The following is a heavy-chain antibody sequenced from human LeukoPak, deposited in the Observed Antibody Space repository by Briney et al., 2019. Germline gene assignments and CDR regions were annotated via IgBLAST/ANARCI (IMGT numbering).Heavy chain of an antibody. V-gene: IGHV4-30-4*01. Sequence: SQTLSLTCTVSGGSISSGDYYWGWIRQPPGKGLEGIGYIDYSGSTYYNPSLKSRVTLAVDTSKNQLSLKLSSVTAADKAVYYCAREYYDSSGYFFDYWGQGTLVTISS. J-gene: IGHJ4*02. CDR3: AREYYDSSGYFFDY. D-gene: IGHD3-22*01. CDR1: GGSISSGDYY. CDR2: IDYSGST.